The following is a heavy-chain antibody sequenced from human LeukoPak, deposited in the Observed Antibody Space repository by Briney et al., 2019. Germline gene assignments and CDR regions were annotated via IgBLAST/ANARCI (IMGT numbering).Heavy chain of an antibody. D-gene: IGHD5-18*01. CDR2: VYYTGGT. CDR3: ARAGYSYGTGYYFDH. CDR1: GGSISNYY. V-gene: IGHV4-59*01. J-gene: IGHJ4*02. Sequence: PSETLSLTCTVSGGSISNYYWTWIRQPPGKGLEWIGFVYYTGGTNHNPSLKSRVTISVDTSKNQFSLQLKSVTAADTAAYYCARAGYSYGTGYYFDHWGQGTLVTVSS.